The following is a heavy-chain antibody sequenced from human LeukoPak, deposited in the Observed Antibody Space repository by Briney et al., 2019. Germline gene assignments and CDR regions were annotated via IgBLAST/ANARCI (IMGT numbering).Heavy chain of an antibody. CDR2: ISWNGGRI. D-gene: IGHD3-3*01. J-gene: IGHJ4*02. V-gene: IGHV3-9*03. CDR1: GFTFDDYA. CDR3: AKGASAIFGAVTSGAYFDS. Sequence: GRSLRLSCAASGFTFDDYAMYWVRQAPRKGLEWVSGISWNGGRIVYADSVKGRFTISRDTAKNSLYLQMNSLRPEDMAFYYCAKGASAIFGAVTSGAYFDSWGQGTLVTVSS.